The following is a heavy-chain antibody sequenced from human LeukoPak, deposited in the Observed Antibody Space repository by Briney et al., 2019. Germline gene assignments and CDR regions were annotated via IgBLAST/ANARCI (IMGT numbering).Heavy chain of an antibody. CDR3: ATTDLSYRDWFDP. V-gene: IGHV4-39*07. CDR1: GGSISSGGYY. Sequence: SQTLSLTCTVSGGSISSGGYYWSWIRQPPGKGLEWIGSIYQSGSTYYNPSLKSRVTMSVDTSKNQFFLNLNSVTAADTAMYYCATTDLSYRDWFDPWGQGTLVTVSS. CDR2: IYQSGST. D-gene: IGHD3-16*02. J-gene: IGHJ5*02.